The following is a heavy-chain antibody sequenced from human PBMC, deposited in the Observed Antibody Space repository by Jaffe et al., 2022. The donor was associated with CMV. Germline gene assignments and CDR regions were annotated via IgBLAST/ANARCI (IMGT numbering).Heavy chain of an antibody. CDR3: AKDSGSGWYWFGGGGTYYFDY. Sequence: EVQLLESGGGLVQPGGSLRLSCAASGFTFSSYAMSWVRQAPGKGLEWVSAISGSGGSTYYADSVKGRFTISRDNSKNTLYLQMNSLRAEDTAVYYCAKDSGSGWYWFGGGGTYYFDYWGQGTLVTVSS. CDR2: ISGSGGST. CDR1: GFTFSSYA. J-gene: IGHJ4*02. V-gene: IGHV3-23*01. D-gene: IGHD6-19*01.